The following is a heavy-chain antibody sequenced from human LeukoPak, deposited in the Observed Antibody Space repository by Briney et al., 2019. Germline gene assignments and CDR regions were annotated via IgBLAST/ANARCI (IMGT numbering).Heavy chain of an antibody. CDR3: ARWRTATTGFDY. CDR2: IYYSGSP. J-gene: IGHJ4*02. Sequence: PSETLSLTCTVSGGSISSNSYYWGWLRQPPGKGLKSIRSIYYSGSPYYNPSLKRRVTISADTTNNQFSLKVISVTAAQTAWYYCARWRTATTGFDYWGQGTLVTVSS. D-gene: IGHD1-1*01. V-gene: IGHV4-39*01. CDR1: GGSISSNSYY.